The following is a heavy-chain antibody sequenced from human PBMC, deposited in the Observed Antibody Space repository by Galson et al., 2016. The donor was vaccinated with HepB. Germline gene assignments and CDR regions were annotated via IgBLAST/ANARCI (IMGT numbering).Heavy chain of an antibody. V-gene: IGHV4-59*01. Sequence: SETLSLTCTVSGGSIRTYYWSWIRQPPGKGLEWIGYIFYSGSTNYDPSLKSRVTISVDTSKNQFSLKLSSVTAANTAVYYCARAPYDSSGYWVDYWGQGTPVTVSS. D-gene: IGHD3-22*01. J-gene: IGHJ4*02. CDR3: ARAPYDSSGYWVDY. CDR2: IFYSGST. CDR1: GGSIRTYY.